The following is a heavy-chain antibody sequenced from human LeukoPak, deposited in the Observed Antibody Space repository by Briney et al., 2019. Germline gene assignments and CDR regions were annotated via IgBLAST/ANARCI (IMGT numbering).Heavy chain of an antibody. CDR3: AREVGSPPLAEIVVVPAARVGYYYYYMDV. J-gene: IGHJ6*03. V-gene: IGHV4-31*03. CDR1: VGSISSGGYY. CDR2: IYYSGST. Sequence: SQTLSFTCTVSVGSISSGGYYWSWIRQHPGKGLEWIGYIYYSGSTYYNPSLKSRVTISVDTSKNQFSLKLSSVTAADTAVYYCAREVGSPPLAEIVVVPAARVGYYYYYMDVWGKGTTVTVSS. D-gene: IGHD2-2*01.